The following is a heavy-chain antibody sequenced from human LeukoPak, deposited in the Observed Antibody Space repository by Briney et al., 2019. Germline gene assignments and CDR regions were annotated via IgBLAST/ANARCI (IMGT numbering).Heavy chain of an antibody. CDR2: FDPEDGET. Sequence: ASVKVSCKVSGYTRTELSMHWVRQAPGKGLEWMGGFDPEDGETIYAQKFQGRVTMTEDTSTDTAYMELSSLRSEDTAVYYCATDAGAVAGTTGYNWFDPWGQGALVTVSS. CDR1: GYTRTELS. D-gene: IGHD6-19*01. CDR3: ATDAGAVAGTTGYNWFDP. V-gene: IGHV1-24*01. J-gene: IGHJ5*02.